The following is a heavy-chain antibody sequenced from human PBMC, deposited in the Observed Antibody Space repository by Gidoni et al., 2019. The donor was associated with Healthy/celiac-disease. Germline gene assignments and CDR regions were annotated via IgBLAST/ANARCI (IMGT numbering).Heavy chain of an antibody. CDR3: AKDMTQTLRARGFDY. D-gene: IGHD3-10*01. CDR1: AFTFDDSA. J-gene: IGHJ4*02. CDR2: ISWNSGSI. Sequence: EVQLVESGGGLVQPGRSLRLSCAASAFTFDDSAMHWVRQAPGKGLAWVSGISWNSGSIGYADSVKGRFTISRDNAKNSLYLQMNSLRAEDTALYYCAKDMTQTLRARGFDYWGQGTLVTVSS. V-gene: IGHV3-9*01.